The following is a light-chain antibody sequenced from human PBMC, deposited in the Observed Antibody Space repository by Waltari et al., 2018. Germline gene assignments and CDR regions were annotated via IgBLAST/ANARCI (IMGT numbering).Light chain of an antibody. Sequence: QSALTQPPSVSGSPGQSVPISCTGTTSAVGAYHYVSWYQQHPGKAPKMMISDVSQRPSGVPDRFSGSKSANTASLTISGLQAEDEADYYCCSYAGEYIWVFGGGTKLTVL. CDR3: CSYAGEYIWV. J-gene: IGLJ2*01. CDR1: TSAVGAYHY. CDR2: DVS. V-gene: IGLV2-11*01.